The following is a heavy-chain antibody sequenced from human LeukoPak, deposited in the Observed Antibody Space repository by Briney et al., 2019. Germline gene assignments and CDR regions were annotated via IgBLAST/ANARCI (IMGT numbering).Heavy chain of an antibody. Sequence: PGRSLRLSCAASGFTFSSYAMHWVRQAPGKGLEWVAVISYDGSSKYYADSVKGRFTISRDNSKNTLYLQMNSLRAEDTAVYYCARGRVLRYFDWLFDASGPRYGMDVWGQGTTVTVSS. J-gene: IGHJ6*02. CDR2: ISYDGSSK. CDR1: GFTFSSYA. V-gene: IGHV3-30*04. D-gene: IGHD3-9*01. CDR3: ARGRVLRYFDWLFDASGPRYGMDV.